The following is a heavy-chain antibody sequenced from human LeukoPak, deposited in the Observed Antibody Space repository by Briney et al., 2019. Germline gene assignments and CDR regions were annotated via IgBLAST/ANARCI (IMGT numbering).Heavy chain of an antibody. CDR1: GFTFSSYS. V-gene: IGHV3-21*05. CDR3: ARKPLSGGYGGTIDY. D-gene: IGHD5-12*01. Sequence: GGSLRPSCAASGFTFSSYSMNWVRQAPGKGLEWVSYISSSSSYIYYADSVKGRFTISRDNAKNSLYLQMNSLRAEDTAVYYCARKPLSGGYGGTIDYWGQGTLVTVSS. CDR2: ISSSSSYI. J-gene: IGHJ4*02.